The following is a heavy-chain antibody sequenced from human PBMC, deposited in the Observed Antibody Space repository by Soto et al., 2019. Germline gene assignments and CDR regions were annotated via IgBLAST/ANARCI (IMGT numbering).Heavy chain of an antibody. V-gene: IGHV3-23*01. J-gene: IGHJ6*02. CDR1: GFTFSSYA. CDR2: ISGSGGSI. D-gene: IGHD5-12*01. Sequence: GGSLRLSCAASGFTFSSYAMSWVRQAPGKGLEWVSAISGSGGSIYYADSVKGRFTISRDNAKNSLYPQMNSLRAEDTAVYYCARADSGYAHGYYYYGMDVWGQGTTVTVSS. CDR3: ARADSGYAHGYYYYGMDV.